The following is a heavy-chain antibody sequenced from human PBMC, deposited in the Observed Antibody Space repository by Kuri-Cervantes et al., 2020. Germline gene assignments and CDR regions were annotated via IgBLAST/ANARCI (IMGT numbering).Heavy chain of an antibody. CDR2: INHSGST. J-gene: IGHJ6*03. CDR1: GGSFSGYY. CDR3: ARVRPGAYYYYYYMDV. Sequence: SETLSLTCAVYGGSFSGYYWSWIRQPPGKGLEWIGEINHSGSTNYNPSLKSRVTISVDTSKNQFSLKLSSVTAADTAVYYCARVRPGAYYYYYYMDVWGKGTTVTVSS. V-gene: IGHV4-34*01. D-gene: IGHD2-21*01.